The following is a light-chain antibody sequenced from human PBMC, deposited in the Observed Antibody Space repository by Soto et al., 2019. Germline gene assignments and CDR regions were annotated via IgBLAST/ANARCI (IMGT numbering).Light chain of an antibody. CDR2: GAS. V-gene: IGKV3-15*01. CDR1: QSVRDN. CDR3: QQYNNWPPT. Sequence: DIVMTQSPDTLPGSPGERVTLSCRASQSVRDNLAWYQQKPGQAPRLLIFGASTRATGIPASFSGSGSGTEFTLTISSLQSEDFAFYFCQQYNNWPPTFGQGTRLEI. J-gene: IGKJ5*01.